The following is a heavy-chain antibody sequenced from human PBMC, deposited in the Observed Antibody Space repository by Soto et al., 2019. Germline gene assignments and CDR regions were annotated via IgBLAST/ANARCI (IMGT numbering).Heavy chain of an antibody. Sequence: QVQLVQSGAEVKKPGSSVKVSCKASGGTFSSYAISWVRQAPGQGLEWMGGIVPIFGTANYAQKFQRRVTITAEESTSTAYMELSSVRSEDTAVYYCAREHVWKYGDYTDFDYWGQGTLVTVSS. CDR1: GGTFSSYA. CDR3: AREHVWKYGDYTDFDY. J-gene: IGHJ4*02. CDR2: IVPIFGTA. V-gene: IGHV1-69*01. D-gene: IGHD4-17*01.